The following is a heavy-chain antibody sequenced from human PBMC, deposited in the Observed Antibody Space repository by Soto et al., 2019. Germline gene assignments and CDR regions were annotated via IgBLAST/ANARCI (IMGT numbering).Heavy chain of an antibody. J-gene: IGHJ4*02. D-gene: IGHD3-10*01. V-gene: IGHV4-31*03. Sequence: QVQLQESGPGLVKPSQTLSLTCTVSGGSISSAGHDWSWIRQHPGKGLEWIGYIYYSGSTYYNPSLKSRVTXALAXSXNQFSLKLRSVTAADTAVYYCARYGSGSYYPTTFDYWGQGTLVTVSS. CDR1: GGSISSAGHD. CDR2: IYYSGST. CDR3: ARYGSGSYYPTTFDY.